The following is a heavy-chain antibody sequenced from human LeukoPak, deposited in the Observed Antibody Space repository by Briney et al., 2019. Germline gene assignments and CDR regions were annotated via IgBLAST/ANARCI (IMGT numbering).Heavy chain of an antibody. D-gene: IGHD1-26*01. J-gene: IGHJ6*02. CDR1: GYTFTSYD. Sequence: ASVKVSCTASGYTFTSYDINWVRQATGQGLEWMGWMNPNSGNTGYAQKFQGRVTMTRNTSISTAYMELSSLRSEDTAVYYCASLVGATNYYGMDVWGQGTTVTVSS. V-gene: IGHV1-8*01. CDR3: ASLVGATNYYGMDV. CDR2: MNPNSGNT.